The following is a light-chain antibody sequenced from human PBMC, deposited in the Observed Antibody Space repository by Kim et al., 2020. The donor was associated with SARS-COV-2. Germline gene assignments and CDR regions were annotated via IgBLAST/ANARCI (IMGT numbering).Light chain of an antibody. J-gene: IGLJ2*01. V-gene: IGLV1-44*01. CDR2: SDN. CDR1: SSNIGSNT. CDR3: AGWDDTLNGVV. Sequence: GQRVTMSCSGSSSNIGSNTVTWYQKLPGTAPKLLIYSDNQRPSGVHDRFSGSKSGTSASLAISGLQSEDDADYYCAGWDDTLNGVVFGGGTQLTVL.